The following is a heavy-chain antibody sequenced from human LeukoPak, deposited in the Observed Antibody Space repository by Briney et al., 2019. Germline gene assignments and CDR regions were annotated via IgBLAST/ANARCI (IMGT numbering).Heavy chain of an antibody. D-gene: IGHD3-16*02. J-gene: IGHJ4*02. CDR3: ARDPLSYLGEIDTSSYYFDY. Sequence: GGSLRLSCAASGFTFNSYWMTWIRQAPGRGLEWVANIKHDGSEKYYLDSVKGRFTVSRDNAKNSLSLQMNSLRAEDTAVYYCARDPLSYLGEIDTSSYYFDYWGPGTLATVSS. V-gene: IGHV3-7*01. CDR1: GFTFNSYW. CDR2: IKHDGSEK.